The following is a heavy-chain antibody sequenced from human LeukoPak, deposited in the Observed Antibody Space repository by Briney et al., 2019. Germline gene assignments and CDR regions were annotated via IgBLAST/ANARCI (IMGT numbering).Heavy chain of an antibody. V-gene: IGHV3-33*01. CDR1: GFTFSSYG. D-gene: IGHD2-2*01. J-gene: IGHJ6*02. CDR2: IWYDGSNK. Sequence: PGRSLRLSCAASGFTFSSYGMHWVRQAPSKGLEWVAVIWYDGSNKYYADSVKGRFTISRDNSKNTLYLQMNSLRAEDTAVYYCARPYCSSTSCYFIDYYYGMDVWGQGTTVTVSS. CDR3: ARPYCSSTSCYFIDYYYGMDV.